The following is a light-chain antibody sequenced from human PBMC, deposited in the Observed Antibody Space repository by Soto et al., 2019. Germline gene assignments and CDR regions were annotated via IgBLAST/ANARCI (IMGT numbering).Light chain of an antibody. CDR2: EVS. CDR3: CSFAGL. CDR1: STDFVSYNR. Sequence: QSALTQPPSVSGSPGQSVTISCTGTSTDFVSYNRVSWYQQPPGTAPKLMIYEVSKRPSGVPDRFSGSKSGNTASLTISGLQAADEADYYCCSFAGLFGGGTKLTVL. V-gene: IGLV2-18*02. J-gene: IGLJ2*01.